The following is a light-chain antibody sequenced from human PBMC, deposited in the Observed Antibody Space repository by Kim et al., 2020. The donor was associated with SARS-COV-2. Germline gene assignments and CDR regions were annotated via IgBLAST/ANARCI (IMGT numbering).Light chain of an antibody. V-gene: IGKV3-15*01. CDR1: QSVSSN. J-gene: IGKJ2*03. Sequence: VSPGERDTGYGSASQSVSSNLAWYQQRPGQAPRLLIYGESTRATGIPARFSGSGSGTEFTLTIRSLQSEDFAVYYCQQYNNWPPYSLGQGTKLEI. CDR3: QQYNNWPPYS. CDR2: GES.